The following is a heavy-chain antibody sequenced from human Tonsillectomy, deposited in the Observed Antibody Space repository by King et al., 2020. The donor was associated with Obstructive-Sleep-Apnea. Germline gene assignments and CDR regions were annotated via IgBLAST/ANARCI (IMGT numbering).Heavy chain of an antibody. CDR3: VKDRTHYDCWSGGGVDY. CDR2: ISSNGGST. CDR1: GFTFSGYA. J-gene: IGHJ4*02. D-gene: IGHD3-3*01. Sequence: VQLVESGGGLVQPGGSLRLSCSASGFTFSGYAMYWVRQAPGKGLEYVSAISSNGGSTYYADSVKGRFTISRDNSKNTLYLQVSSLRAEDTAVYYCVKDRTHYDCWSGGGVDYWGQGTLVTVSS. V-gene: IGHV3-64D*06.